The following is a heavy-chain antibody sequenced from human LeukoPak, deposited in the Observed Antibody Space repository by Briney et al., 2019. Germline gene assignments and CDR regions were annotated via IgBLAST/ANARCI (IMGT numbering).Heavy chain of an antibody. D-gene: IGHD5-18*01. CDR2: ISSSSSTI. CDR1: GFTFSSYS. V-gene: IGHV3-48*01. Sequence: GGSLRLSCAASGFTFSSYSMTWVRQAPGKGLEWVSYISSSSSTIYYADSVKGRFTISRDNAKNSLYLQMNSLRAEDTAVYYCARQLGYSYGKLDYWGQGTLVTVSS. CDR3: ARQLGYSYGKLDY. J-gene: IGHJ4*02.